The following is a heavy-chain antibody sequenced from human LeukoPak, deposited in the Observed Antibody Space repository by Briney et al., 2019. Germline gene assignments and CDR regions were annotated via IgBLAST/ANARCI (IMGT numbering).Heavy chain of an antibody. V-gene: IGHV1-2*02. CDR1: GYTFIGYY. CDR2: INPNSGGT. Sequence: ASVKVSCKASGYTFIGYYMYWVRQAPGQGLEWMGWINPNSGGTNYAQKFQGRVTMTRGTSINTAYMEQSRLRSDDTAVYYCARDRIGATWGQGTLVTVSS. D-gene: IGHD1-26*01. CDR3: ARDRIGAT. J-gene: IGHJ4*02.